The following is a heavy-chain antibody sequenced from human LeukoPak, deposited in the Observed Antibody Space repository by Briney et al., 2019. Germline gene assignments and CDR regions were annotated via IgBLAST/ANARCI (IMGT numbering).Heavy chain of an antibody. CDR3: AKRIRDGYNTPIDY. CDR1: GFSVSSNY. CDR2: ISGSSNEA. V-gene: IGHV3-23*01. J-gene: IGHJ4*02. Sequence: GGSLRLSCAASGFSVSSNYMSWVRQAPGRGLEWVSGISGSSNEAHYADSEKGRFTISSDNSKNTLYLQINSLRAEDTAVYYCAKRIRDGYNTPIDYWGQGTLVTVSS. D-gene: IGHD5-24*01.